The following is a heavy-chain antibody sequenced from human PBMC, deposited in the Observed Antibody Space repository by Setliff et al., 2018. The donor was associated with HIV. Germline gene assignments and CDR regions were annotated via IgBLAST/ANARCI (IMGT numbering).Heavy chain of an antibody. V-gene: IGHV3-48*01. CDR3: ARDLYCSSTSCYRGWFDP. D-gene: IGHD2-2*01. CDR1: GFTFSSYS. J-gene: IGHJ5*02. CDR2: ICSRSETI. Sequence: LRLSCAASGFTFSSYSMNWVRQAPGKGLEWLSYICSRSETIFYADSVKGRFTISRDNADNSLFLQMDSLRAEDTAVYYCARDLYCSSTSCYRGWFDPWGQGTLVTVSS.